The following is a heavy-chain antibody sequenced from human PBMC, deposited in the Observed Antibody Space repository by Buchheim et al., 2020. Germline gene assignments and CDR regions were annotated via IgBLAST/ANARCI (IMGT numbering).Heavy chain of an antibody. J-gene: IGHJ4*02. CDR1: GGTFSSYR. CDR3: ALTSGSYLDY. D-gene: IGHD1-26*01. Sequence: QVPLVQSGAEVRKPGSSVKVSCKGSGGTFSSYRVSWVRQAPGQGLEWMGGIIPVFGKPNYAQKFQGRLTITADKSTSTAYMELSSLRSEDTAVYYCALTSGSYLDYWGQGTL. V-gene: IGHV1-69*06. CDR2: IIPVFGKP.